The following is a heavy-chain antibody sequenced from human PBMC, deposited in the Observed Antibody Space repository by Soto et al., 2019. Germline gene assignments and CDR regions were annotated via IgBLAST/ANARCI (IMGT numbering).Heavy chain of an antibody. J-gene: IGHJ6*02. V-gene: IGHV3-30*02. D-gene: IGHD6-13*01. CDR2: IWHDGSNK. CDR1: GFIFSNFA. CDR3: ARASTPKGIAAAGTYGMDV. Sequence: PGGSLRLSCAASGFIFSNFAMHWVRQAPGQGLEWVAIIWHDGSNKFYADSVKGRFTISRDDSKTSLYLQMNSLRAEDTAVYYCARASTPKGIAAAGTYGMDVWGQGTTVTVSS.